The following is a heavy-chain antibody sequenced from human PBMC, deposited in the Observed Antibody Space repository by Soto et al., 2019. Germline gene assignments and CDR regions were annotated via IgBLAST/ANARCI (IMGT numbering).Heavy chain of an antibody. J-gene: IGHJ4*02. V-gene: IGHV3-33*01. CDR2: IWYDGSNK. D-gene: IGHD1-26*01. Sequence: QVQLVESGGGVVQPGRSLRLSCAASGFTFSSYGMHWVRQAPGKGLEWVAVIWYDGSNKYHADSVKGRFTISRDNSKNTLYLQMNSLRAEDTAVYYCARDSGSYYFDYWGQGTLVTVSS. CDR3: ARDSGSYYFDY. CDR1: GFTFSSYG.